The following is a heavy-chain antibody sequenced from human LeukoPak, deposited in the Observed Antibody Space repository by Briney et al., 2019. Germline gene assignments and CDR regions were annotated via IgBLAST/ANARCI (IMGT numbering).Heavy chain of an antibody. Sequence: SVKVSCKASGGTFSSYAISWVRQAPGQGLEWMGRIIPILGIANYAQKFQGRVTITADKSTSTAYMELSSLRSEDTAVYYCAREGDSSGFDYWGQGTLVTVSS. CDR3: AREGDSSGFDY. CDR1: GGTFSSYA. CDR2: IIPILGIA. V-gene: IGHV1-69*04. J-gene: IGHJ4*02. D-gene: IGHD3-22*01.